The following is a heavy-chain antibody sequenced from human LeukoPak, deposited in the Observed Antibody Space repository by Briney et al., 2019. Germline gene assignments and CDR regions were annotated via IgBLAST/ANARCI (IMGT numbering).Heavy chain of an antibody. J-gene: IGHJ5*02. CDR1: GGSISSYY. V-gene: IGHV4-4*07. D-gene: IGHD3-22*01. CDR2: IYTSGST. CDR3: TRDRGDYYDSSGYYPKCDP. Sequence: SETLSLTCTVPGGSISSYYWSWIRQPARKGLEWIGRIYTSGSTNYNPSLQRRVTMSVDKSKNQFPLHLTSVTSAATAGYYFTRDRGDYYDSSGYYPKCDPWGQGTLVTVSS.